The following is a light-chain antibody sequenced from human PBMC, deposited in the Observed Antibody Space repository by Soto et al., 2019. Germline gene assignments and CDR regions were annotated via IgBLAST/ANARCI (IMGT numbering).Light chain of an antibody. Sequence: DIQMTQSPYNLSASVEDRVTITCRASQSISSWLAWCQQKPGKAPKPLIYQASNLESGVPSRFSGSGSGTEFTLTISSLQPDDLAPYYCQQYSSYPVTLGGGTKVELK. V-gene: IGKV1-5*03. CDR2: QAS. J-gene: IGKJ4*01. CDR3: QQYSSYPVT. CDR1: QSISSW.